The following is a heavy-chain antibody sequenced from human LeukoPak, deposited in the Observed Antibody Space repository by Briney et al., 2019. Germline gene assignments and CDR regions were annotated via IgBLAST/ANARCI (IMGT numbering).Heavy chain of an antibody. J-gene: IGHJ4*02. D-gene: IGHD5-18*01. Sequence: GASVKVSCKASGYTFTGYYMHWVRQAPGQGLEGMGWMNPNSGNTGYAQKFQGRVTMTRNTSISTAYMELSSLRSEDTAVYYCAKGYSYGYIDYWGQGTLVTVSS. CDR2: MNPNSGNT. V-gene: IGHV1-8*02. CDR3: AKGYSYGYIDY. CDR1: GYTFTGYY.